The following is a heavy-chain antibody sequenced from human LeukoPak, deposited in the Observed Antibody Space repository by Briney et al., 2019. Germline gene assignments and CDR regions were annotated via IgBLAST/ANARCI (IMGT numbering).Heavy chain of an antibody. V-gene: IGHV1-18*01. CDR3: ARGGSIGQLGYYDFWSGYRATQKQKNWFDP. Sequence: ASVKVSCKASGYTFTSYGISWVRQAPGQGLEWMGWISVYNGNTNYAQKLQGRVTMTTDTSTSTAYMELRSLRSDDTAVYYCARGGSIGQLGYYDFWSGYRATQKQKNWFDPWGQGTLVTVSS. J-gene: IGHJ5*02. CDR1: GYTFTSYG. CDR2: ISVYNGNT. D-gene: IGHD3-3*01.